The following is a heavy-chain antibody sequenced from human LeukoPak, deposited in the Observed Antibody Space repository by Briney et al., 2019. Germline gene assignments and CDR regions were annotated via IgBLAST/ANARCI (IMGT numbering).Heavy chain of an antibody. Sequence: GGSLRLSCAASGFTFDDYTMHWVRQAPGKGLEWVSLISWDGGSTYYADSVKGRFTISRDNSKNSLYLQMNSLRTEDTALYYCAKGGASSSWSPLDYWGQGTLVTVSS. V-gene: IGHV3-43*01. CDR3: AKGGASSSWSPLDY. J-gene: IGHJ4*02. CDR2: ISWDGGST. CDR1: GFTFDDYT. D-gene: IGHD6-13*01.